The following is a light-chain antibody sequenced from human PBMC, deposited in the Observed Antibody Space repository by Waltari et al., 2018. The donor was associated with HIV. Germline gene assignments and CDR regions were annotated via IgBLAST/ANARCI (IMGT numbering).Light chain of an antibody. Sequence: DIQMTQSPSTLSASVGYRVTITCRASQSISSWLAWYQQKPGKAPKVLIYKASNLETGVPSRFSGSGSGTEFTLTISSLQPDDFATYYCQQYNSYSWTFGEGTKVEIK. V-gene: IGKV1-5*03. J-gene: IGKJ1*01. CDR2: KAS. CDR1: QSISSW. CDR3: QQYNSYSWT.